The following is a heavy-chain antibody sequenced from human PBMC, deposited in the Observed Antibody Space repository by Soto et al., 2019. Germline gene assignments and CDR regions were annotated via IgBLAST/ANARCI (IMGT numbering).Heavy chain of an antibody. D-gene: IGHD4-17*01. V-gene: IGHV1-8*01. CDR1: GYTFTSYD. CDR3: TRGPPIYGDYLFHYYYYMDV. Sequence: ASVKVSCKASGYTFTSYDINWVRQATGQGLEWMGWMNPNSGNTGYPQKFQGRVTMTRNTSISTAYMELSSLSSEDTAVYYCTRGPPIYGDYLFHYYYYMDVWGKGTTVTVSS. CDR2: MNPNSGNT. J-gene: IGHJ6*03.